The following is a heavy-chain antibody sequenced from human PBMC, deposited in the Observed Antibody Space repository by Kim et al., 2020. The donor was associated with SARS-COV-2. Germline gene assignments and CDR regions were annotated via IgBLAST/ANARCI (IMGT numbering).Heavy chain of an antibody. CDR1: GYTFTSYG. Sequence: ASVKVSCKASGYTFTSYGISWVRQAPGQGLEWMGWISAYNGNTNYAQKLQGRVTMTTDTSTSTAYMELRSLRSDDTAVYYCARVLTYYDSSGYPRQSGEYFQHWGQGTLVTVSS. CDR2: ISAYNGNT. V-gene: IGHV1-18*01. D-gene: IGHD3-22*01. CDR3: ARVLTYYDSSGYPRQSGEYFQH. J-gene: IGHJ1*01.